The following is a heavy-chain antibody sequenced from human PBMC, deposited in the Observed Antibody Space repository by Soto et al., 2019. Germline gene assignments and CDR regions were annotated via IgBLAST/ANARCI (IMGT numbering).Heavy chain of an antibody. D-gene: IGHD3-22*01. CDR1: GFTFGDYA. V-gene: IGHV3-49*03. CDR2: IRSKAYGGTT. J-gene: IGHJ6*02. Sequence: GGSLRLSCTASGFTFGDYAMSWFRQAPGKGLEWVGFIRSKAYGGTTEYAASVKGRFTISRDDSKSIAYPQMNSLKTEDTAVYYCTRDRDYYDSSGYYPPYYYGMDLWGQGTTVTVSS. CDR3: TRDRDYYDSSGYYPPYYYGMDL.